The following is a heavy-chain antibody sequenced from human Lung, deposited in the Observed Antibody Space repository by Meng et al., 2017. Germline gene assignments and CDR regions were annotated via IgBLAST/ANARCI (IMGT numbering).Heavy chain of an antibody. CDR2: INRDGTKP. CDR1: GFTFTDHW. D-gene: IGHD1-1*01. Sequence: VGAGGGVVRPGGSLILSCAASGFTFTDHWMHWVRQGPGKGLVWVSRINRDGTKPTYADSVKGRFTISRDNAKNTLYLQMNNLRAEDTAFYYCTNDRLNHWGQGALVTVSS. V-gene: IGHV3-74*01. CDR3: TNDRLNH. J-gene: IGHJ1*01.